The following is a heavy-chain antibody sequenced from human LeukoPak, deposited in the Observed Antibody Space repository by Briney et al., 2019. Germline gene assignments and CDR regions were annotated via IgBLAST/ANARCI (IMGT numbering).Heavy chain of an antibody. Sequence: SETLSLTCTVSGGSISSSSYYWGWIRQPPGKGLEWIGYIYYSGSTNYNPSLKSRVTISVDTSKNQFSLKLSSVTAADTAVYYCARLLGYCSGGSCPNFYGMDVWAKGPRSPSP. CDR2: IYYSGST. D-gene: IGHD2-15*01. V-gene: IGHV4-61*05. J-gene: IGHJ6*02. CDR3: ARLLGYCSGGSCPNFYGMDV. CDR1: GGSISSSSYY.